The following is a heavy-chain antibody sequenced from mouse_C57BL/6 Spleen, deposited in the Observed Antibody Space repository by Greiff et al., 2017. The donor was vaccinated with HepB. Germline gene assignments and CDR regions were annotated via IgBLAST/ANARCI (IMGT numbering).Heavy chain of an antibody. D-gene: IGHD2-5*01. V-gene: IGHV1-55*01. CDR2: LYPGSGST. CDR1: GYTFTSYW. Sequence: VQLQQPGAELVKPGASVKMSCKASGYTFTSYWITWVKQRPGQGLEWIGDLYPGSGSTNYNEKFKSKATLTVDTSSSTAYMQLSSLTSEDSAVYYCALYYSNPYYYAMDYWGQGTSVTVSS. J-gene: IGHJ4*01. CDR3: ALYYSNPYYYAMDY.